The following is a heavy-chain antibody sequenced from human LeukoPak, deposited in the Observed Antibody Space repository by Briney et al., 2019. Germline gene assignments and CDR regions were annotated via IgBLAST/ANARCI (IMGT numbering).Heavy chain of an antibody. D-gene: IGHD4-23*01. Sequence: GESLKISCKASGYSFTTRWIGWVRQMPGKGLEWMGIIYPGDSDTRYSPSFEGQVTISADKSISAAYLQWSSLKASDTAMYYCARRSTVVTPRYFDYWGQGTLVTVSS. V-gene: IGHV5-51*01. J-gene: IGHJ4*02. CDR2: IYPGDSDT. CDR1: GYSFTTRW. CDR3: ARRSTVVTPRYFDY.